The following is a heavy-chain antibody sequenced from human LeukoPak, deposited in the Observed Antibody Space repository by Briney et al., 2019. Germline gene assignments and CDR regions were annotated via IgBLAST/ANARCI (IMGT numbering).Heavy chain of an antibody. CDR2: INPSGGST. Sequence: GASVKVSCKASGYIFTSYYMHWVRQAPGQGLEWMGIINPSGGSTHFAQKFQGRVTMTRDMSTSTVYMELSSLRSEDTAVYYCARGGYYGSGNDFRFDPWGQGTLVTVSS. D-gene: IGHD3-10*01. V-gene: IGHV1-46*01. CDR1: GYIFTSYY. CDR3: ARGGYYGSGNDFRFDP. J-gene: IGHJ5*02.